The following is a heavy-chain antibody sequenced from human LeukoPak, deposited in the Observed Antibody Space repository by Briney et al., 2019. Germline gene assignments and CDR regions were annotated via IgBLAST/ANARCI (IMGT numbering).Heavy chain of an antibody. CDR2: IYHSGNT. V-gene: IGHV4-38-2*02. D-gene: IGHD4-23*01. CDR1: GYSISSGYY. Sequence: SETLSLTCTVSGYSISSGYYWGWIRPPPGKGLEWIGSIYHSGNTYYNPSLKSRVTISVDTSKNQFSLKLSSVSAADTAVYYCARDFYGGNVYNWFDPWGQGTLVTVSS. J-gene: IGHJ5*02. CDR3: ARDFYGGNVYNWFDP.